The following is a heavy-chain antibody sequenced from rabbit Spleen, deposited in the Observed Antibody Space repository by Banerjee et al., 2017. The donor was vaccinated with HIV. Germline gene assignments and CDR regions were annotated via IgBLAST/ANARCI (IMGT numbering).Heavy chain of an antibody. J-gene: IGHJ6*01. CDR1: GFSFTSSYD. CDR2: IYTGNGKT. CDR3: ARDGAGGSYFAL. D-gene: IGHD8-1*01. V-gene: IGHV1S45*01. Sequence: QEQLVESGGGLVKPGASLTLTCTASGFSFTSSYDMCWVRQAPGKGLEWIGCIYTGNGKTYYASWAKGRFTISKSSSTTVTLQMTSLTAADTATYFCARDGAGGSYFALWGQGTLVTVS.